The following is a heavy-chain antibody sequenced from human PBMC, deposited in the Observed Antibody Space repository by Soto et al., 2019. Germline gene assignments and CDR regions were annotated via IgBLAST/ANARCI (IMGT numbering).Heavy chain of an antibody. CDR1: GFTFRSYS. D-gene: IGHD4-17*01. CDR3: AREGDDYGDYKRAFEI. Sequence: EVQLVESGGGLVKPAGSLRLSCEASGFTFRSYSMNWVRQAPGKGLEWVSSISTTSTYIYYGDSVKGRFTISRDNAKNSLCLQMNSLRAEDSAIYYCAREGDDYGDYKRAFEIWGQGTTVTVSS. J-gene: IGHJ3*02. V-gene: IGHV3-21*01. CDR2: ISTTSTYI.